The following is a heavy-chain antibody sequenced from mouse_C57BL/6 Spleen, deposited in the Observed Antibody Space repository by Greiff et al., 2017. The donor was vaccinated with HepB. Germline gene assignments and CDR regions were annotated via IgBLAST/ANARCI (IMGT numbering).Heavy chain of an antibody. Sequence: VQLKESGPGLVKPSQSLSLTCSVTGYSITSGYYWNWIRQFPGNKLEWMGYISYDGSNNYNPSLKNRISITRDTSKNQFFLKLNSVTTEDTATYYCARSFITTVVAPFAYWGQGTLVTVSA. CDR3: ARSFITTVVAPFAY. J-gene: IGHJ3*01. D-gene: IGHD1-1*01. V-gene: IGHV3-6*01. CDR1: GYSITSGYY. CDR2: ISYDGSN.